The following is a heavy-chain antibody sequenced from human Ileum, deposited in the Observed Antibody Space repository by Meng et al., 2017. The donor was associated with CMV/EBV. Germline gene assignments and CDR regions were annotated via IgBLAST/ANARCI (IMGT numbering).Heavy chain of an antibody. CDR1: GFTFRDYW. J-gene: IGHJ4*02. Sequence: GESLKISCAASGFTFRDYWMHWVRQSPGKGLVWVSRIDNDGNTTYYADSVKGRFTISRDNTKNTLYLQMNSLRAEDTAMYYYARTNTGASTLPFWGQGTLVTVSS. CDR2: IDNDGNTT. V-gene: IGHV3-74*01. D-gene: IGHD7-27*01. CDR3: ARTNTGASTLPF.